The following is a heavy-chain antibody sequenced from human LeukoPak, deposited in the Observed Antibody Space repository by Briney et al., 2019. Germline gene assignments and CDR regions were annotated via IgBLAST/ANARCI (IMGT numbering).Heavy chain of an antibody. CDR3: TKTMNYFDSSSYNPFDY. J-gene: IGHJ4*02. CDR1: GFTVSSNY. V-gene: IGHV3-23*01. D-gene: IGHD3-22*01. Sequence: PGGSLRLSCAASGFTVSSNYMSWVRQAPGKGLEWVSTVIGDGGSTYYADSVKGRFTISRDNSKNTLYLQMNSLRAEDTAVYYCTKTMNYFDSSSYNPFDYWGQGTLVTVSS. CDR2: VIGDGGST.